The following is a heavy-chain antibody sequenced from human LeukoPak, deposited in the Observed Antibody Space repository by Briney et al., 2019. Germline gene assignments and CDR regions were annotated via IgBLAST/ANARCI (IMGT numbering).Heavy chain of an antibody. CDR1: GGSISSYY. V-gene: IGHV4-4*07. J-gene: IGHJ5*02. Sequence: SETLSLTCTVSGGSISSYYWRWIRQPAGKGLEWIGRIHTSGSTNYNPSLKSRVTMSVDTSKKQFSLKLTSVTAADTAVYYCARAGDYGDYVGWFDPWGQGTLVTVSS. CDR2: IHTSGST. CDR3: ARAGDYGDYVGWFDP. D-gene: IGHD4-17*01.